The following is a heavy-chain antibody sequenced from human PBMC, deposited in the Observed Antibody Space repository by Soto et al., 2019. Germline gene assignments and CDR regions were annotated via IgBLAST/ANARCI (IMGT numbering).Heavy chain of an antibody. CDR1: GFTFSSYG. CDR3: AKAGWIYPVWGLEV. V-gene: IGHV3-30*18. Sequence: QVQLVESGGGVVQPGRSLSLSCAASGFTFSSYGMHWVRQAPGKGLEWVAVISSDGSDKYYPDSVKGRFTLSRDNSKNTLYLHMNSLRAEDTAVYYCAKAGWIYPVWGLEVWGQGTTVTVSS. D-gene: IGHD3-16*01. CDR2: ISSDGSDK. J-gene: IGHJ6*02.